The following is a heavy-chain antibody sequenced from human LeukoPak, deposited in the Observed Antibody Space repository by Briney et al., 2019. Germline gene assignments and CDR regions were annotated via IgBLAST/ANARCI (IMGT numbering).Heavy chain of an antibody. J-gene: IGHJ4*02. Sequence: ASVKVSCKASGYTFTSYGISWVRQAPGQGLEWMGWINPNSGGTNYAQKFQGRVTMTRDTSISTAYMELSRLRSDDTAVYYCAREWWGAITMVRGVVDYWGQGTLVTVSS. CDR3: AREWWGAITMVRGVVDY. CDR1: GYTFTSYG. V-gene: IGHV1-2*02. CDR2: INPNSGGT. D-gene: IGHD3-10*01.